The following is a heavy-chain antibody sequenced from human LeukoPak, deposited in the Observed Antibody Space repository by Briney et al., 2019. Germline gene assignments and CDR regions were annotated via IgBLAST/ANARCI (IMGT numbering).Heavy chain of an antibody. CDR3: ARAQRWSGSDY. D-gene: IGHD3-3*01. J-gene: IGHJ4*02. CDR1: GYTFTSYD. Sequence: ASVKVSCKASGYTFTSYDITWVRQAPGQGPEWMGWISAYNGNTNYAQKFQGRVIMTTDTSTSTAYMELRSLRSDDTAVYYCARAQRWSGSDYWGQGTLVTVSS. V-gene: IGHV1-18*01. CDR2: ISAYNGNT.